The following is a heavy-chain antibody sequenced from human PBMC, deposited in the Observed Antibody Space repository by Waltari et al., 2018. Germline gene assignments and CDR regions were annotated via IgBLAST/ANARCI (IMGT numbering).Heavy chain of an antibody. V-gene: IGHV3-21*01. CDR3: ARADGGATHFDY. J-gene: IGHJ4*02. D-gene: IGHD3-16*01. CDR1: GFTFSSYS. CDR2: ISSSSSYI. Sequence: EVQLVESGGGLVKPGGSLRLSCAASGFTFSSYSMNWVRQAPGKGLEWVSSISSSSSYIYYADSVKGRFTISRDNAKNSLYLQMNSLRAEDTAVYYCARADGGATHFDYWGQGTLVTVSS.